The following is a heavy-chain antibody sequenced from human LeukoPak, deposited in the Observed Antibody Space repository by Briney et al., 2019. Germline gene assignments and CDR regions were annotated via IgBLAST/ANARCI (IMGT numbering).Heavy chain of an antibody. J-gene: IGHJ5*02. Sequence: GASVKVSRKASGGTFSSYAISWVRQAPGQGLEWMGGIIPIFGTANYAQKFQGRVTITTDESTSTAYMELSSLRSEDTAVYYCARGGDSSSSGFDPWGQGTLVTVSS. D-gene: IGHD6-6*01. V-gene: IGHV1-69*05. CDR1: GGTFSSYA. CDR2: IIPIFGTA. CDR3: ARGGDSSSSGFDP.